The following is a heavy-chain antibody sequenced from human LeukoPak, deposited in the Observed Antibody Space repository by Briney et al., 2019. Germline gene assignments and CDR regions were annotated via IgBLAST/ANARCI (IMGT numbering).Heavy chain of an antibody. Sequence: GGSLRLSCAASGFNFSSYEMNWVRQAPGKGLEWVAVISYDGSNQYYADSVKGRFTISRDNSKNTLYLQMNSLRAEDTAVYYCAKDKGGGYGNDGFDIWGRGTMVTVSS. D-gene: IGHD3-16*01. J-gene: IGHJ3*02. CDR2: ISYDGSNQ. CDR3: AKDKGGGYGNDGFDI. CDR1: GFNFSSYE. V-gene: IGHV3-30*18.